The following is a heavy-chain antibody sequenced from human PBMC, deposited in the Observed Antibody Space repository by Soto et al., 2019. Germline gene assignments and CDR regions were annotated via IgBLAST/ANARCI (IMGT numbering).Heavy chain of an antibody. D-gene: IGHD5-12*01. CDR1: GYTFTSYG. V-gene: IGHV1-18*01. CDR2: ISAYNGNT. J-gene: IGHJ4*02. CDR3: ARDQHIVATEQNFDY. Sequence: QVQLVQSEAEVKKPGASVKVSCKASGYTFTSYGISWVRQAPGQGLEWMGWISAYNGNTNYAQKLQGRVTMTTDTSTSTAFMELRSLRSDDTAVYYCARDQHIVATEQNFDYWGQGTLVTVSS.